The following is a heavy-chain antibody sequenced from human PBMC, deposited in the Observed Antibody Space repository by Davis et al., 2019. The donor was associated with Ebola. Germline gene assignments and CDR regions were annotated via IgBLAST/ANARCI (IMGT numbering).Heavy chain of an antibody. CDR2: ISYDGSNK. D-gene: IGHD6-25*01. CDR1: GFTFSSYA. CDR3: ARDSRLHY. V-gene: IGHV3-30-3*01. Sequence: GGSLRLSCAASGFTFSSYAMHWVRQAPGKGLEWVAVISYDGSNKYYADSVKGRFTISRDNSKNTLYLQMNSLRAEDTAVYYCARDSRLHYWGQGTLVTVSS. J-gene: IGHJ4*02.